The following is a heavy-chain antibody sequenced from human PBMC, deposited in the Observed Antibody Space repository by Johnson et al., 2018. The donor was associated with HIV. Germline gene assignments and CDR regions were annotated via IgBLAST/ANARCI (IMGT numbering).Heavy chain of an antibody. Sequence: EVQLVESGGGLVKPGGSLRLSCAASGFTVSSNYMSWVRQAPGKGLEWVSVIYSGGSTYYADSVKGRFTISRDNSRNTLYLQMNSLRAEDTAVYYCASIDPSVAFDIWGQGTMVTVSS. CDR1: GFTVSSNY. J-gene: IGHJ3*02. V-gene: IGHV3-66*02. CDR3: ASIDPSVAFDI. CDR2: IYSGGST.